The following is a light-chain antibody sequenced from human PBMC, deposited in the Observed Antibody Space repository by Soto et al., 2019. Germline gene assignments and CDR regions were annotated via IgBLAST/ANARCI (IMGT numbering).Light chain of an antibody. CDR2: GNS. CDR1: SSNIGAGYY. J-gene: IGLJ2*01. V-gene: IGLV1-40*01. Sequence: QAVVTQPPSVSGAPGQRVTISCTGSSSNIGAGYYVHWYQQLPGTAPKLLIYGNSNRPSGVPYRFSGSKSGTSASLAITGLQAEDEADYYCQSYDSSLSGGDVVFGGGTKVTVL. CDR3: QSYDSSLSGGDVV.